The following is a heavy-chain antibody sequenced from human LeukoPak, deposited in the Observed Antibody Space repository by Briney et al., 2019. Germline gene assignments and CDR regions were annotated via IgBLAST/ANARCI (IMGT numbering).Heavy chain of an antibody. CDR3: ARGPHDY. Sequence: ASVKVSCKASGYKFIDYGISWVRQAPGQGLEWMGWISPFNDNTNYAQKFQGRVTMTRNTSISTAYMELSSLRSEDTAVYYCARGPHDYWGQGTLVTVSS. V-gene: IGHV1-18*01. CDR1: GYKFIDYG. J-gene: IGHJ4*02. CDR2: ISPFNDNT.